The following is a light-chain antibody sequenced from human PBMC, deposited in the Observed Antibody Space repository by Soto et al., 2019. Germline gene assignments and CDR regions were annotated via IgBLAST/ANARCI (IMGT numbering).Light chain of an antibody. Sequence: TLYESPGERATLSCRASQSVSSSYLAWYQQKPGQAPRLLIYGASSRETGIPDRFSGSGSGTEFTLTISRLEPEDFAVYYCQQYGSSWTFGQGTKVDIK. CDR1: QSVSSSY. CDR2: GAS. CDR3: QQYGSSWT. J-gene: IGKJ1*01. V-gene: IGKV3-20*01.